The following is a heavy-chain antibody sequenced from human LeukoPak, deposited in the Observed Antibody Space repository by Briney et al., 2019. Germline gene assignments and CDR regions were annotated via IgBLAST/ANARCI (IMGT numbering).Heavy chain of an antibody. J-gene: IGHJ4*02. V-gene: IGHV4-34*01. CDR2: INHSGST. CDR1: GGSFSGYY. CDR3: ASSSGGSGKNDY. Sequence: KPSETLSLTCAVYGGSFSGYYWSWIRQPPGKGLEWIGEINHSGSTNYNPSLKSRVTISVDTSKNQFSLKLSSVTAADTAVYYCASSSGGSGKNDYWGQGTLVTVSS. D-gene: IGHD3-10*01.